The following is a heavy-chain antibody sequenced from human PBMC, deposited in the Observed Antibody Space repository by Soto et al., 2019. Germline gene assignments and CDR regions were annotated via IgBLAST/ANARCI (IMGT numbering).Heavy chain of an antibody. D-gene: IGHD6-6*01. CDR1: GFTFSDHY. CDR2: TRNKANSYTT. V-gene: IGHV3-72*01. J-gene: IGHJ6*03. Sequence: EVQLVESGGGLVQPGGSLRLSCAASGFTFSDHYMDWVRQAPGKGLEWVGRTRNKANSYTTEYAASVKGRFTISRDDSKNSLYLQMNSLKTEDTAVYYCAREWSSSPWGYYYYYMDVWGKGTTVTVSS. CDR3: AREWSSSPWGYYYYYMDV.